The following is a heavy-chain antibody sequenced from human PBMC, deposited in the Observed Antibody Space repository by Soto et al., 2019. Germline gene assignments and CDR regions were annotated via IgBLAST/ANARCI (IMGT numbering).Heavy chain of an antibody. V-gene: IGHV4-59*08. CDR3: ARHLRGSSHTKWFDP. CDR2: IYYSGST. Sequence: PSETLSLSYTVSGGSISGYYWSWIRQPPGKGLEWIGYIYYSGSTNYNSSLKSRVIISVDTSKNQFSLKASDTAMYYCARHLRGSSHTKWFDPWGQGTLVTVSS. D-gene: IGHD6-13*01. CDR1: GGSISGYY. J-gene: IGHJ5*02.